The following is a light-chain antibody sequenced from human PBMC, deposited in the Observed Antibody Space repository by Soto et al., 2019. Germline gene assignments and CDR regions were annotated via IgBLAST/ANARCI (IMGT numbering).Light chain of an antibody. CDR2: GNS. J-gene: IGLJ2*01. Sequence: QSVLTQPPSVSGAPGQRVTISCTGSSSNIGAGYDVHWYQQLPGTAPKLLIYGNSNRPSGVPDRFSGSKSGTSAPLAITGLQAEDEADYYCQSYDSSHVVFGGGTKLTVL. CDR1: SSNIGAGYD. CDR3: QSYDSSHVV. V-gene: IGLV1-40*01.